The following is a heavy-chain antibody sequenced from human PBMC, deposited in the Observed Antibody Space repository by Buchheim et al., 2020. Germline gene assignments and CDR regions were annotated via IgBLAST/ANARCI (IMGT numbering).Heavy chain of an antibody. CDR3: ARGSNYYDSSGYFGTFDY. Sequence: QVQLQESGPGLVKPSETLSLTCSVSGGSVSSGSYYWSWIRQPPGKGLEWIGYIYYSGRTNYNPSLKSRVTISVDTSKNQFSLKLSSVTAADTAVYYCARGSNYYDSSGYFGTFDYWGQGTL. J-gene: IGHJ4*02. D-gene: IGHD3-22*01. CDR1: GGSVSSGSYY. CDR2: IYYSGRT. V-gene: IGHV4-61*01.